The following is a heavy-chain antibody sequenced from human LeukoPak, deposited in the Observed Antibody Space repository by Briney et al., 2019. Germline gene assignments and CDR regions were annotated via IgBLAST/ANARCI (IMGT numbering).Heavy chain of an antibody. J-gene: IGHJ4*02. CDR3: ARDLGTDHFDY. CDR1: GFTFSSYG. D-gene: IGHD3-16*01. CDR2: IWYDGGNK. V-gene: IGHV3-33*01. Sequence: GGSLRLSCAASGFTFSSYGMHWVRQAPGKGLEWVAVIWYDGGNKYYADSVKGRFTISRDNSKNTLYLQMNSLRAEDTAVYYCARDLGTDHFDYWGQGTLVTVSS.